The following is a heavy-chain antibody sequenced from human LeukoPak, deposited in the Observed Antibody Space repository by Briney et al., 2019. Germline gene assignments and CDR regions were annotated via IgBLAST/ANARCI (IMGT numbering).Heavy chain of an antibody. V-gene: IGHV6-1*01. D-gene: IGHD3-16*01. CDR1: GDSVSSNSAA. CDR3: ARGHGGIIDY. J-gene: IGHJ4*02. CDR2: TYYRSKWYN. Sequence: SQTLSLTCAISGDSVSSNSAAWNWIRQSPSRGLEWLGRTYYRSKWYNGYAGSVRSRININPDTSKNQFSLQLNAVTPEDTAVYYCARGHGGIIDYWGQGTLVTVSS.